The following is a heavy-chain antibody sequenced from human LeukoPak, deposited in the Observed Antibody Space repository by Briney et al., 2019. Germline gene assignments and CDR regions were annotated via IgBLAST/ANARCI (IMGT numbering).Heavy chain of an antibody. CDR3: ASLYNWNYAQAFDI. Sequence: ASVRVSCKASGYTFTGYYMHWVRQAPGQGLEWMGWINPNSGGTNYAQKFQGRVTMTRDTSISTAYMELSRLRSEDTAVYYCASLYNWNYAQAFDIWGQGTMVTVSS. CDR2: INPNSGGT. J-gene: IGHJ3*02. CDR1: GYTFTGYY. V-gene: IGHV1-2*02. D-gene: IGHD1-7*01.